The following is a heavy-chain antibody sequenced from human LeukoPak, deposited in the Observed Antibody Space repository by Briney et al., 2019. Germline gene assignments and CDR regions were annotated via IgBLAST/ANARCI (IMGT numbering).Heavy chain of an antibody. J-gene: IGHJ4*02. Sequence: ASVKVSCKASGYTFTGYYMHWVRQAPGQGLEWMGWINPNSGGTNYAQKFQGRVTMTRDTSISTAYMELSRLRSDDTAVYYCASHFNYYDSSGYFSHFDYWGQGTLVTVPS. D-gene: IGHD3-22*01. CDR2: INPNSGGT. CDR3: ASHFNYYDSSGYFSHFDY. CDR1: GYTFTGYY. V-gene: IGHV1-2*02.